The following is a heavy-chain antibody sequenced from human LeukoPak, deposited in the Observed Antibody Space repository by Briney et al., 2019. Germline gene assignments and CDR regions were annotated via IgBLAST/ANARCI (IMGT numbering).Heavy chain of an antibody. V-gene: IGHV4-59*01. CDR1: GGSINSYY. CDR3: ARVTGYMSEDYFDY. D-gene: IGHD6-13*01. J-gene: IGHJ4*02. Sequence: SETLSLTCTVSGGSINSYYWSWIRQPPGKGLEWIGYIYYSGSTNYNPSLKSRVTISVDTSKNQFSLRLSSVTAADTAVYYCARVTGYMSEDYFDYWGQGTLITVSS. CDR2: IYYSGST.